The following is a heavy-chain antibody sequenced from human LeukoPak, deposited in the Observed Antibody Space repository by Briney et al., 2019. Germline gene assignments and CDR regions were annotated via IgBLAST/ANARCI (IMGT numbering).Heavy chain of an antibody. Sequence: SETLSLTCTVSGGSISSSSYYWGWIRQPPGKGLEWIGSIYYSGSTYYNPSLKSRVTISVDTSKNQFSLKLSSVTAADTAVYYCARQGHTTILGVVCVWGQGTTVTVSS. CDR2: IYYSGST. CDR3: ARQGHTTILGVVCV. D-gene: IGHD3-3*01. CDR1: GGSISSSSYY. J-gene: IGHJ6*02. V-gene: IGHV4-39*01.